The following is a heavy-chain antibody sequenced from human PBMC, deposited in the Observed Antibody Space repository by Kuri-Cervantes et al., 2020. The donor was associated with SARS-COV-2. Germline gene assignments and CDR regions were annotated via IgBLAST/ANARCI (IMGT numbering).Heavy chain of an antibody. J-gene: IGHJ5*02. Sequence: GGSLRLSCAASGFTFGSYAMHWVRQAPGKGLEWVAVISYDGSNKYYADSVKGRFTISRDNAKNTLYLQMNSLRAEDTAVYYCARGPLYSSSWYDWFDPWGQGTLVTVSS. V-gene: IGHV3-30-3*01. CDR1: GFTFGSYA. CDR3: ARGPLYSSSWYDWFDP. CDR2: ISYDGSNK. D-gene: IGHD6-13*01.